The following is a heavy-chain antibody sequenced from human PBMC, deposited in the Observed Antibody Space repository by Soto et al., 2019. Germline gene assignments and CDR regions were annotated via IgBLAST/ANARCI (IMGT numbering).Heavy chain of an antibody. V-gene: IGHV3-11*01. J-gene: IGHJ6*02. D-gene: IGHD3-10*01. CDR3: ARDRRGWGYYYGMYV. Sequence: QVQLVESGGGLVKPGWSLRLSCAASGVTFSEYYMSWIRQAQGQGLEWVSYISSSGSTIYYADSGKGRFTISRDNAKNSLYLQLNSLRAEDKAVYYCARDRRGWGYYYGMYVWGQGTTVTVAS. CDR2: ISSSGSTI. CDR1: GVTFSEYY.